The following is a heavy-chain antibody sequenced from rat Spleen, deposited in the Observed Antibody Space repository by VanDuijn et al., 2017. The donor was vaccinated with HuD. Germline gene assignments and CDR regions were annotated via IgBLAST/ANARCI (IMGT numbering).Heavy chain of an antibody. CDR3: SREDWHFDF. V-gene: IGHV2S54*01. J-gene: IGHJ1*01. CDR2: IWDNGNT. Sequence: QVQLKESGPGLVQPSQTLSLTCTVSGFSLTSNSVSWVRQPPGKGPEWMGIIWDNGNTNYNSTLKSRLSISRDTSKSLVFLTMNSLQTEDTAIYYCSREDWHFDFWGPGTMVTVSS. CDR1: GFSLTSNS.